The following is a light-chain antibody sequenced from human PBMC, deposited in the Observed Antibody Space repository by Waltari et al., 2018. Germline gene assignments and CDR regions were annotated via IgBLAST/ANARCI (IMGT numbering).Light chain of an antibody. J-gene: IGKJ1*01. CDR1: HSISSW. CDR3: QHFNSYPWT. Sequence: DIQMTQSPSTLSASVGDRVTITCRASHSISSWLACYQQKPGKAPKLLIYKASSLETGVPSRFSGSGSGTDFTLTISSLQPDDFATYYCQHFNSYPWTFGQGTKVEIK. V-gene: IGKV1-5*03. CDR2: KAS.